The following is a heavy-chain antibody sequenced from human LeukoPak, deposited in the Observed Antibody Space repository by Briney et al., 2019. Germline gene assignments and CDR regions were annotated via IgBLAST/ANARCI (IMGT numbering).Heavy chain of an antibody. D-gene: IGHD5-18*01. V-gene: IGHV3-21*01. Sequence: PGGSLRLSCAASGFTFSSYNMNWVRQAPGKGLEWVSSISSSSNYIYYADSVKGRFTISRDNAKNSLYLQMNSLRAEDTAVYYCARASVDTAMAVDYWGQGTLVIVSS. CDR2: ISSSSNYI. J-gene: IGHJ4*02. CDR1: GFTFSSYN. CDR3: ARASVDTAMAVDY.